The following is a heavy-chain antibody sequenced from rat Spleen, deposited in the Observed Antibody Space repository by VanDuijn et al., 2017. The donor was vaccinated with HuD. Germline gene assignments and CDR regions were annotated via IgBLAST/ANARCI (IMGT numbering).Heavy chain of an antibody. D-gene: IGHD1-4*01. CDR1: GFTFSNYY. Sequence: EVQLVESGGGLVQPGRSLKLSCAASGFTFSNYYMAWVRQAPKKGLEWVATISTSGSRTYYPDSVKGRFTISRDNAKSSLYLQMNSLKSEDTATYYCARQGLPGPYWYFDFWGPGTMVTVSS. CDR3: ARQGLPGPYWYFDF. V-gene: IGHV5-25*01. J-gene: IGHJ1*01. CDR2: ISTSGSRT.